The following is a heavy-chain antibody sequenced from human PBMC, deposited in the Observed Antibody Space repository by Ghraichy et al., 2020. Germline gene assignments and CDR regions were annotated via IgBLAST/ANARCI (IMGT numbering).Heavy chain of an antibody. CDR3: TSVGDTYGSGY. V-gene: IGHV3-15*01. CDR1: GFIFTNAW. CDR2: IKSKTDGETT. J-gene: IGHJ4*02. Sequence: GESLNISCTASGFIFTNAWLTWVRQAPGKGLEWVGRIKSKTDGETTDYSTAVQGRFTISRDDSRSTVYLQMRSLRSEDTAVYYCTSVGDTYGSGYWGRGTLVTVSS. D-gene: IGHD3-10*01.